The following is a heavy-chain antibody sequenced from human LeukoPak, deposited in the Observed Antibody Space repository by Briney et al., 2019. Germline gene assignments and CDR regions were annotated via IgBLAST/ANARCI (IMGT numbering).Heavy chain of an antibody. D-gene: IGHD3-22*01. J-gene: IGHJ4*02. CDR1: GFTFSNAW. CDR3: TTDLTYYYDSSGYQASY. V-gene: IGHV3-15*01. CDR2: IKSKTDGGTT. Sequence: GGSLRLSCAASGFTFSNAWMSWVRQAPGKGLEWVGRIKSKTDGGTTDYAAPVKGRFTISRDDSKNTLYLQMNSLKTEDTAVYCCTTDLTYYYDSSGYQASYSGQGTLVTVSS.